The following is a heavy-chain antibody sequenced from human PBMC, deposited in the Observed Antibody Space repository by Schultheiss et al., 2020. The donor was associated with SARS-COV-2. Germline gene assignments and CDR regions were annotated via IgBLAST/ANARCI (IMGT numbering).Heavy chain of an antibody. V-gene: IGHV4-34*01. CDR3: ARGRVYYDFWSGYWGTSTSIYGMDV. D-gene: IGHD3-3*01. J-gene: IGHJ6*02. CDR1: GGSFRSYH. CDR2: INHSGGT. Sequence: GSLRLSCAVYGGSFRSYHWNWIRQSPGKGLEWIGEINHSGGTDYNPSLKSRVTMSIDSSKNQFSLKLSSVTAADTAVYYCARGRVYYDFWSGYWGTSTSIYGMDVWGQGTTVTVSS.